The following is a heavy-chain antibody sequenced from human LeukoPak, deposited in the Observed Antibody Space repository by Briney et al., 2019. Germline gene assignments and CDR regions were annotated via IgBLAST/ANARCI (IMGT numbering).Heavy chain of an antibody. CDR1: GYTFTSYD. Sequence: ASVKVSCKASGYTFTSYDINWVRQATGQGLEWMGWMNPNSGNTGYAQKFQGRVTITRNTSRRTAYRELSSLRSEDTAVYYCARVASGYSGYWGQGTLVTVSS. CDR3: ARVASGYSGY. CDR2: MNPNSGNT. V-gene: IGHV1-8*03. J-gene: IGHJ4*02. D-gene: IGHD5-12*01.